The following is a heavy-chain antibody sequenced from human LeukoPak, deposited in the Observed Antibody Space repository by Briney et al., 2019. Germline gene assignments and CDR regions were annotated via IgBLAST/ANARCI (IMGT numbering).Heavy chain of an antibody. CDR3: VVLFRRGSGSYYIDY. Sequence: QSSDTLSLTCAVYGGSFSGYYWSWIRQPPGKGLEWIGEINRSGSTNYNPSLKSRVTISVDTSKNQFSLKLRSVTAADTAAYYCVVLFRRGSGSYYIDYWGQGTLVTVSS. CDR1: GGSFSGYY. CDR2: INRSGST. D-gene: IGHD3-10*01. V-gene: IGHV4-34*01. J-gene: IGHJ4*02.